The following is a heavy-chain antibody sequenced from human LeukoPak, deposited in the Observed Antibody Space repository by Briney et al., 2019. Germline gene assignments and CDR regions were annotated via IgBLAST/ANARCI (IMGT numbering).Heavy chain of an antibody. CDR1: GGSISNYY. V-gene: IGHV4-59*01. CDR3: ARGVGDSSGYYYSGFDY. Sequence: SETLSLTCTVSGGSISNYYWIWSRQPPGKGLEWIGYIYYSGSTKYNPSLKSRVTISVDTSKNQLSLKLNSVTAADTAVYYCARGVGDSSGYYYSGFDYWGQGTLVTVSS. D-gene: IGHD3-22*01. J-gene: IGHJ4*02. CDR2: IYYSGST.